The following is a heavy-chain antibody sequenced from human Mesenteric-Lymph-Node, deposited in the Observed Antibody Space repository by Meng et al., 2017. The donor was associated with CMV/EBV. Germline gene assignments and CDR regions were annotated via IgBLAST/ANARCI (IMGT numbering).Heavy chain of an antibody. V-gene: IGHV3-23*01. D-gene: IGHD2-15*01. CDR3: AKCRGGSCYYFDY. Sequence: GGPLRPSCAAYGFTFSSYWMSWVRQAPQKGLEWVSSVSPGGDNTYYAGSVKGRFTISRDNSKNTLYLQMNSLRAEDTAVYYCAKCRGGSCYYFDYWGQGTLVTVSS. CDR2: VSPGGDNT. CDR1: GFTFSSYW. J-gene: IGHJ4*02.